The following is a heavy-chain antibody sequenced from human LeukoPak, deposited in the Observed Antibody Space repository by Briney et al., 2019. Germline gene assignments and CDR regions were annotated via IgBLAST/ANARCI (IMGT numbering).Heavy chain of an antibody. Sequence: PSETLSLTCTVSGGSISSSSYYWGWIRQPPGKGLEWIGSIYYSGSTYYNPSLKSRVTISVDTSKNQFSLKLSSVTAADTAVYYCARLRGDYCSSTSCRRPGRFDPWGQGTLVTVSS. J-gene: IGHJ5*02. CDR2: IYYSGST. D-gene: IGHD2-2*01. CDR1: GGSISSSSYY. V-gene: IGHV4-39*01. CDR3: ARLRGDYCSSTSCRRPGRFDP.